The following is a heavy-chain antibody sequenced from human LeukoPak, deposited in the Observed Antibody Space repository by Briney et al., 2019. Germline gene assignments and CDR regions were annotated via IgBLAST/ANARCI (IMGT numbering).Heavy chain of an antibody. V-gene: IGHV3-23*01. CDR1: GFTFSSYA. D-gene: IGHD1-26*01. CDR2: ISGSGGST. Sequence: GGSLRLSCAASGFTFSSYAMSWVRQAPGKGREWVAAISGSGGSTYYADSVKGRFTISRDNSKNTLYLQMNSLRAEDTAVYYCAKEVIVGVSFDSWGQGTLVTVSS. J-gene: IGHJ4*02. CDR3: AKEVIVGVSFDS.